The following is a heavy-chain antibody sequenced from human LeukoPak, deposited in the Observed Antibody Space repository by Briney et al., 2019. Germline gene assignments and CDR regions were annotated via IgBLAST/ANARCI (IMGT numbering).Heavy chain of an antibody. D-gene: IGHD2/OR15-2a*01. CDR1: SYSISSGSY. V-gene: IGHV4-38-2*02. CDR2: IYHSGST. Sequence: SETLSLTCTVSSYSISSGSYWGWIRQPPGKGLERIGSIYHSGSTYYNPSLKSRVTISVDTSKNQFSLKLDSVTAADTAVFYCTRGTLNTFDFWGQGTLVTVSS. J-gene: IGHJ4*02. CDR3: TRGTLNTFDF.